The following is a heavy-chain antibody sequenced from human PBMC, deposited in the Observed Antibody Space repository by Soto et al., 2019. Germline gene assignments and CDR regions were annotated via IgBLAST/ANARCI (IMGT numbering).Heavy chain of an antibody. V-gene: IGHV3-48*02. J-gene: IGHJ4*02. Sequence: VVLVESGGGLVSPGGSLRLSCVASGFRFSEHSMNWVRQSPGKGLQWISYISSNSDTTYYADSVKVRFTVSRDNAKNALFLQLNSLRDDDTATYYCARLPKGSLVTAWGQGARVTVSS. CDR3: ARLPKGSLVTA. CDR1: GFRFSEHS. D-gene: IGHD2-21*02. CDR2: ISSNSDTT.